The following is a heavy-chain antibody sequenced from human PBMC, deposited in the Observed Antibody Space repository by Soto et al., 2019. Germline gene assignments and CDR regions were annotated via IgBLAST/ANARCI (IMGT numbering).Heavy chain of an antibody. V-gene: IGHV4-4*07. CDR1: GGSINNYY. D-gene: IGHD5-18*01. Sequence: QVQLQESGPGLVTASETLTLTCTISGGSINNYYWTWVRQPPGKGLEWIGRIYPSGRAHYNPSLQSRVTLSVDVSKNQFSLRVNSVTATDTAIYFCARDYDVNTALNYWYFDLWGRGTPVTVSS. CDR2: IYPSGRA. CDR3: ARDYDVNTALNYWYFDL. J-gene: IGHJ2*01.